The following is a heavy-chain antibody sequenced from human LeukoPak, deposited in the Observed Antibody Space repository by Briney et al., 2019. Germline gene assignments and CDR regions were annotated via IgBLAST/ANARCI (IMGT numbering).Heavy chain of an antibody. CDR1: GGSVTSTNW. D-gene: IGHD3-3*01. CDR2: FHLDGRT. CDR3: AREGGFYRPLDY. J-gene: IGHJ4*02. Sequence: SETLSLTCDVSGGSVTSTNWWTWVPQTPGKGLEWIGEFHLDGRTNYNPSLKSRLIMSVDLPENHISLKLTSVTAADTAVYYCAREGGFYRPLDYSGQGTLVTVSS. V-gene: IGHV4-4*02.